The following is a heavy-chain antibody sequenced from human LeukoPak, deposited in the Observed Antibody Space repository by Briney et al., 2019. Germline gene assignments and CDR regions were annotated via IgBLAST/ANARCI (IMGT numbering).Heavy chain of an antibody. J-gene: IGHJ4*02. CDR3: ARGDFWSGYYTGLY. Sequence: PGGSLRLSCVVSGFTVSSNYMSWVRQAPGKGLEWVSVIYSGGSTYYADSVKGRFTISRHNSKNTLYLQMDSLRDEDTAVYYCARGDFWSGYYTGLYWGQGTLVTVSS. CDR2: IYSGGST. V-gene: IGHV3-53*04. D-gene: IGHD3-3*01. CDR1: GFTVSSNY.